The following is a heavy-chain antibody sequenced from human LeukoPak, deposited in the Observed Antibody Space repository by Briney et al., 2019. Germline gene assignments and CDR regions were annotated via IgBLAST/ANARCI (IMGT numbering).Heavy chain of an antibody. CDR1: GFTFSGSA. V-gene: IGHV3-73*01. J-gene: IGHJ4*02. Sequence: GGSLKLSCAASGFTFSGSAMHWVRQASGKGLEWVGRIRSKANSYATAYAASVKGRFTISRDDSKNTAYLQMNSLKTEDTAVYYCTTRHYSSSPEANFDYWGQGTLVTVSS. CDR3: TTRHYSSSPEANFDY. D-gene: IGHD6-6*01. CDR2: IRSKANSYAT.